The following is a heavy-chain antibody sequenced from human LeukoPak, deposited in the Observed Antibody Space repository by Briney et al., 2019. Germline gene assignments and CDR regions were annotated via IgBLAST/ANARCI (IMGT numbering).Heavy chain of an antibody. V-gene: IGHV3-11*01. Sequence: PGGSLRLSCAASGFTFSEYQMSWIRQAPGKGLEWVSYISNSGYTIYYADSVKGRFTISRDNAKNSLYLQVNSLRAEDTAVYYCVRYSSSSMDYWGQGTLVTVSS. J-gene: IGHJ4*02. CDR1: GFTFSEYQ. D-gene: IGHD6-6*01. CDR2: ISNSGYTI. CDR3: VRYSSSSMDY.